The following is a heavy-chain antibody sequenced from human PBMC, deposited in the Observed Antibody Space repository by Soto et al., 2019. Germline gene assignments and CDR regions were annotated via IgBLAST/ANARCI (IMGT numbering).Heavy chain of an antibody. CDR3: ARDGSQLLGETRFDP. J-gene: IGHJ5*02. CDR1: GGSISSSNW. CDR2: IYHSGST. D-gene: IGHD2-2*01. V-gene: IGHV4-4*02. Sequence: QVQLQESGPGLVKPSGTLSLTCAVSGGSISSSNWWSWVRQPPGKGLEWIGEIYHSGSTNYNPSLKSPVTISVHKSKNQFSLNLRTVTAADTAVYYCARDGSQLLGETRFDPWGQGTLVTVSS.